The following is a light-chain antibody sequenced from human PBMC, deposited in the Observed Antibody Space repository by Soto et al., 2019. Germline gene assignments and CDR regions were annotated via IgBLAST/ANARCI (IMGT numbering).Light chain of an antibody. J-gene: IGKJ4*01. CDR3: QQRSNWPLT. CDR1: QSVSSY. Sequence: EIVLTQSPATLSLSPGERATLSCRASQSVSSYLAWYQQKPGQPPRLLIYDASNRATGIPARFSGSGSGADFTLTISSLEPEDVAVYYCQQRSNWPLTFGGGTKVEIK. V-gene: IGKV3-11*01. CDR2: DAS.